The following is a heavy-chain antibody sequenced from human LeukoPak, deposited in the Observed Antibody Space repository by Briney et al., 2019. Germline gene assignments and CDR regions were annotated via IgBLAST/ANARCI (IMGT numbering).Heavy chain of an antibody. Sequence: GASVKVSCKASGYTFTSYGISWVRQAPGQGLEWMGWISAYNGNTNYAQKLQGRVTMTTDTSTSTAYMELSSLRSEDTAVYYCATEPWGLGELSFRTRWGQGTLVTVSS. CDR3: ATEPWGLGELSFRTR. D-gene: IGHD3-16*02. J-gene: IGHJ4*02. V-gene: IGHV1-18*01. CDR2: ISAYNGNT. CDR1: GYTFTSYG.